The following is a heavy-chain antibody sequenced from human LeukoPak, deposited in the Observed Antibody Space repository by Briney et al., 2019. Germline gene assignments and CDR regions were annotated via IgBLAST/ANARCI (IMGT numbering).Heavy chain of an antibody. Sequence: SETLSLICSVSGGSISCGDYLWRWIRQPPGRGGVWMGYIDHSRSTYYTPSLKSRVTISVDTSKDQFSLKLRSMTAADTAVYYCARAEGFGEPFDYWGQGALVTVSS. V-gene: IGHV4-30-4*01. CDR1: GGSISCGDYL. J-gene: IGHJ4*02. D-gene: IGHD3-10*01. CDR3: ARAEGFGEPFDY. CDR2: IDHSRST.